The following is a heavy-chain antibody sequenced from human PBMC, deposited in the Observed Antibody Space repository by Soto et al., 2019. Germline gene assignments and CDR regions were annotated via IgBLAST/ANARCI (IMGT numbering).Heavy chain of an antibody. CDR2: IIPIFGTA. Sequence: QVQLVQSGAEVKKPGSSVKVSCKASGGTFSSYAISWVRQAPGQGLEWMGGIIPIFGTANYAQKFQGRVTVTPDQAQTAANMDLSSLRSEDKAVDYCARGNIVVVVAAPRYGMDVWGQGTTVTVFS. CDR1: GGTFSSYA. CDR3: ARGNIVVVVAAPRYGMDV. D-gene: IGHD2-15*01. J-gene: IGHJ6*02. V-gene: IGHV1-69*05.